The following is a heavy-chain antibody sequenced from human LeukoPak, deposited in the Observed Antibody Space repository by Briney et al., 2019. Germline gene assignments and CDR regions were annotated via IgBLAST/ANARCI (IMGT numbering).Heavy chain of an antibody. CDR2: IYYSGST. CDR3: ARSVDTSAFDI. J-gene: IGHJ3*02. D-gene: IGHD5-18*01. CDR1: GGSNSSYY. Sequence: PSETLSLTCTVSGGSNSSYYWSWIRQPPGKGLEWIGYIYYSGSTNYNPSLKSRVTISVDTSKNQFSLKLSSVTAADTAVYYCARSVDTSAFDIWGQGTMVTVSS. V-gene: IGHV4-59*01.